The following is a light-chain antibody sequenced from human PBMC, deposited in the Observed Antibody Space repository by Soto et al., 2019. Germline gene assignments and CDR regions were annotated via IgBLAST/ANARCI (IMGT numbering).Light chain of an antibody. Sequence: QSVLTQPASVSGSPGQSITISCTGTSSDIGYYNFVSWYQQHPGKAPKLMIYEVSHRPSGVSNRFSGSKSGNTASLTISGLQAEDEADYYCSSFTTSDTVLFGGGTKLTVL. CDR2: EVS. CDR1: SSDIGYYNF. J-gene: IGLJ2*01. CDR3: SSFTTSDTVL. V-gene: IGLV2-14*01.